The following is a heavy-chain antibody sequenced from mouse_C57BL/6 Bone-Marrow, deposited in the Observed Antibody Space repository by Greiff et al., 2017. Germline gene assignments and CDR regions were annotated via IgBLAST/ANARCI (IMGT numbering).Heavy chain of an antibody. Sequence: DVKLVESGAELVRPGASVKLSCTASGFNIKDDYMHWVKQRPEQGLEWIGWIDPENGDTEYASKFQGKATITADTSSNTAYLQLSSLTSEDTAVYYCTTMMFDYWGQGTTLTVSS. D-gene: IGHD2-3*01. CDR2: IDPENGDT. V-gene: IGHV14-4*01. J-gene: IGHJ2*01. CDR1: GFNIKDDY. CDR3: TTMMFDY.